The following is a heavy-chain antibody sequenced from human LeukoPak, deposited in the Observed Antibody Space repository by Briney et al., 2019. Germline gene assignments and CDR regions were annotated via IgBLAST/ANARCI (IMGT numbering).Heavy chain of an antibody. V-gene: IGHV3-33*06. CDR2: IWSDGSKK. J-gene: IGHJ4*02. Sequence: GGSLRLSCAASGFTFSSHGTHWVRQAPGKGLEWVAVIWSDGSKKYYADSVKGRFILSRDNSQNILYLQMNSLRAEDTAVYYCAKVYCGGDCYAHYFDYWGQGTLVTVSS. CDR3: AKVYCGGDCYAHYFDY. D-gene: IGHD2-21*02. CDR1: GFTFSSHG.